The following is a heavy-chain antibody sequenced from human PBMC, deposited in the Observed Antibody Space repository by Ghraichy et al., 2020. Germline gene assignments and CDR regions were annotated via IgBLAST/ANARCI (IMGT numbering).Heavy chain of an antibody. CDR3: AKDSVFNAGGRSGATAY. CDR2: ISGGGGST. J-gene: IGHJ4*02. CDR1: GFTFSTYA. D-gene: IGHD1-26*01. Sequence: GGSLRLSCAASGFTFSTYAMNWVRQAPGKGLEWVSGISGGGGSTYYADSVKGRFTISRDNSKNTLYLQMNSLRAEDTAVYYCAKDSVFNAGGRSGATAYWGQGTLVTVSS. V-gene: IGHV3-23*01.